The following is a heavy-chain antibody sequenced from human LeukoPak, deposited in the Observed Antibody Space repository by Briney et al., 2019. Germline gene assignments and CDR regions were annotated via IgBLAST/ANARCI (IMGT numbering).Heavy chain of an antibody. CDR2: IYSGGST. Sequence: GGSLRLSCAASGFTVSSNYMSWVRQAPGKGLEGVSVIYSGGSTYYADSVKGRFTISRDNSKNTLYLQMNSLRAEDTAVYYCARDQPYDYGDYVDYWGQGTLVTVSS. CDR3: ARDQPYDYGDYVDY. D-gene: IGHD4-17*01. V-gene: IGHV3-66*02. CDR1: GFTVSSNY. J-gene: IGHJ4*02.